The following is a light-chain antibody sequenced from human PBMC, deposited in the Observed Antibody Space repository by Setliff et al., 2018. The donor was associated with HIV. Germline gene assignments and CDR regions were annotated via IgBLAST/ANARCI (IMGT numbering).Light chain of an antibody. CDR1: RSNIGSNT. Sequence: QSVLTQPPSASGTPGQRVTISCSGSRSNIGSNTVNWYQQLPGTAPKLLIYRNDQRPSGVPDRFSGSRSGTSASLAISGLRSEDEADYYCGAWDDSLSGRYVFGTGTKFTVL. J-gene: IGLJ1*01. CDR3: GAWDDSLSGRYV. V-gene: IGLV1-47*01. CDR2: RND.